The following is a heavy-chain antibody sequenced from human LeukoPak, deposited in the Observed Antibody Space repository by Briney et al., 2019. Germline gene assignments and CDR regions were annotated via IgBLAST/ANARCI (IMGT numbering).Heavy chain of an antibody. CDR1: GGSISSYY. CDR2: IYYSGST. CDR3: ASHRSPGDAFDI. Sequence: SSETLSLICTVSGGSISSYYWSWIRQPPGKGLEWIGYIYYSGSTNYNPSLKSRVTISVDTSKNQFSLKLSSVTAADTAVYYCASHRSPGDAFDIGRQGTMVTVSS. J-gene: IGHJ3*02. V-gene: IGHV4-59*08.